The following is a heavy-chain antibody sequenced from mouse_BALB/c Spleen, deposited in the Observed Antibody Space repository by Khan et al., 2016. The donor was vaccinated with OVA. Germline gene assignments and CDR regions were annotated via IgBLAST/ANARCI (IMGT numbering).Heavy chain of an antibody. Sequence: QVQLKQSGPGLVQPSQSLSITCTVSGFSLTSYGVPWVRQSPGKGLEWLGVIWSGGSTDYNSAFISRLTISKDNSKSQVFFKMNSLQANDTAIYYCARTYFSYGNYGDYYTMDYWGQGISVTVSS. CDR2: IWSGGST. J-gene: IGHJ4*01. D-gene: IGHD2-1*01. V-gene: IGHV2-2*02. CDR3: ARTYFSYGNYGDYYTMDY. CDR1: GFSLTSYG.